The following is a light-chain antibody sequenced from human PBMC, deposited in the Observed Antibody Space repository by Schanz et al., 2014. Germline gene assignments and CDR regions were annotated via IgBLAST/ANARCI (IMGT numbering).Light chain of an antibody. CDR1: SIGTGYYTY. CDR2: DVS. CDR3: SSYTTSSTLWV. V-gene: IGLV2-14*03. J-gene: IGLJ3*02. Sequence: QSALAQPASVSGSPGQSITISCTGTSIGTGYYTYVSWYQQHPGRAPKLIIYDVSYRPSGVSSRFSASKSGNTASLTISGLQAEDEADYYCSSYTTSSTLWVFGGGTKLTVL.